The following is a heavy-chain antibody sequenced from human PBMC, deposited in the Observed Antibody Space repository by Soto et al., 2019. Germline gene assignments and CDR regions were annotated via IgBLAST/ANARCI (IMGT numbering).Heavy chain of an antibody. D-gene: IGHD3-16*01. CDR3: ASSTGGVGGLFVVSSDY. V-gene: IGHV3-23*01. Sequence: GGSLRLSCAASGFTYDSYAMSWVRQAPGKGLEWVSGINSGGTVAHYADSVKGRFAISRDTSKNTLSLEMNSLRADDTGLYYCASSTGGVGGLFVVSSDYWRQGTLVTVSS. J-gene: IGHJ4*02. CDR1: GFTYDSYA. CDR2: INSGGTVA.